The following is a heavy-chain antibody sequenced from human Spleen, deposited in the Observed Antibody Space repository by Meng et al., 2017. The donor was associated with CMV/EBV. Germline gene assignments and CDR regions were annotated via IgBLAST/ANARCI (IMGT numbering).Heavy chain of an antibody. D-gene: IGHD3-3*01. CDR2: ISYDGSDK. CDR3: AKSVRPITIFGVVMGEGYGMDV. Sequence: VMYWVRQAPGKGLDWVSIISYDGSDKNYADSVKGRFTISRDNSNNTLYLQMTGMRTEDTAMYYCAKSVRPITIFGVVMGEGYGMDVWGQGTTVTVSS. J-gene: IGHJ6*02. V-gene: IGHV3-30-3*02. CDR1: V.